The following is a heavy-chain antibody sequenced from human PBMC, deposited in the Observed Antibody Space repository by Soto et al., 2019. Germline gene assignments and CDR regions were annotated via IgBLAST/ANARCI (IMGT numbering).Heavy chain of an antibody. CDR1: GYTLTELS. D-gene: IGHD4-17*01. J-gene: IGHJ4*02. CDR2: FDPEDGER. V-gene: IGHV1-24*01. Sequence: ASVKVSCKGFGYTLTELSIHWVRQAPGKGPEWMGGFDPEDGERLYTQKFQGRVTMTEDTSTDTAYMELSSLRSEDTAVYYCATVPYSDYLGYFASWGLGTMVTV. CDR3: ATVPYSDYLGYFAS.